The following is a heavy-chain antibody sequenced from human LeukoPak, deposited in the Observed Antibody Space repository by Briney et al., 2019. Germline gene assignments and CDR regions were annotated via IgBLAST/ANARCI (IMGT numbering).Heavy chain of an antibody. Sequence: SETLSLTCTVSGGSISSGSYYWSWIRQPAGKGLEWIGRIYTSGSTNYNPSLKSRVTISVDTSKNQFSLKLSSVTAADTAVYYCAREDEGYHYFDYWGQGTLVTVSS. D-gene: IGHD5-12*01. J-gene: IGHJ4*02. CDR3: AREDEGYHYFDY. V-gene: IGHV4-61*02. CDR1: GGSISSGSYY. CDR2: IYTSGST.